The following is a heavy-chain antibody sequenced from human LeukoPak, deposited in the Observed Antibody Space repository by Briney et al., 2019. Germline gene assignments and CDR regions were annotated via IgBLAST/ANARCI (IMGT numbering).Heavy chain of an antibody. V-gene: IGHV3-33*01. CDR1: GFTFSSYG. CDR3: ARDREDAFDY. J-gene: IGHJ4*02. CDR2: IWYDGSEK. D-gene: IGHD5-24*01. Sequence: GRSLRLSCAASGFTFSSYGMHWVRQAPGKGLEWVAVIWYDGSEKYYADSVKGRFTISRDNSKDTLYLQMNSLRAEDTAVYYCARDREDAFDYWGQGTLVTVS.